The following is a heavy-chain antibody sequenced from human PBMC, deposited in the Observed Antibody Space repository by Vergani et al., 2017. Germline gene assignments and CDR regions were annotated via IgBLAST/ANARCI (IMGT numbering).Heavy chain of an antibody. D-gene: IGHD3-16*01. V-gene: IGHV4-31*03. Sequence: QVQLQESGPGLVKPSQTLSLTCTVSGGSISSGGYYWSWIRQHPGKGLEWIGYIYYSGSTYYNPSLKSRVTISVDTSKNQFSLKLSSVTAADPAVYYCARDIEWGGDAFDIWGQGTMVTVSS. CDR1: GGSISSGGYY. CDR2: IYYSGST. J-gene: IGHJ3*02. CDR3: ARDIEWGGDAFDI.